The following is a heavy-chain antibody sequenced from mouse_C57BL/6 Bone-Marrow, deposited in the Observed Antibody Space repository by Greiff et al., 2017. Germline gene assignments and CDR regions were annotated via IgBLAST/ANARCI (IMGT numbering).Heavy chain of an antibody. J-gene: IGHJ2*01. D-gene: IGHD3-2*02. CDR3: ATGRLRPFDY. Sequence: EVQLVESGGGLVKPGGSLKLSCAASGFTFSSYAMSWVRQTPEKRLEWVATISDGGSYTYYPDNVKGRFTISRDNAKNNLYLQMSHLKSEDTAMYYCATGRLRPFDYWGQGTTLTVSS. CDR1: GFTFSSYA. CDR2: ISDGGSYT. V-gene: IGHV5-4*01.